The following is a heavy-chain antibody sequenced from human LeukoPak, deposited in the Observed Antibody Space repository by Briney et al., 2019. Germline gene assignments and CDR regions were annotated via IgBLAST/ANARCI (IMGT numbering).Heavy chain of an antibody. D-gene: IGHD2-15*01. J-gene: IGHJ5*02. CDR2: ISDDGRIK. CDR1: GFTFSRYD. CDR3: ARAAAVSGAFRDNYFDP. Sequence: GRSLRLSCVGSGFTFSRYDIHWVRQAPGKGLEWVAVISDDGRIKIYADSVKGRFTISRDNSKNTLYLQMNSLRPGDAAVYYCARAAAVSGAFRDNYFDPWGQGTLVTVSS. V-gene: IGHV3-30*04.